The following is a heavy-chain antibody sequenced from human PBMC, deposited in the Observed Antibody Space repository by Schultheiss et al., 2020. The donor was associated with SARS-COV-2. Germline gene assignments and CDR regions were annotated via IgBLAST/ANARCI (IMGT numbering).Heavy chain of an antibody. CDR3: TRGGGGLDY. CDR2: ISSSGSTI. V-gene: IGHV3-11*04. J-gene: IGHJ4*02. D-gene: IGHD3-16*01. Sequence: GGSLRLSCAASGFTVTSNYMSWVRQAPGKGLEWVSSISSSGSTIYYADSVKGRFTISRDNAKNSLILQMNSLRVEDTAVYYCTRGGGGLDYWGQGTLVTVSS. CDR1: GFTVTSNY.